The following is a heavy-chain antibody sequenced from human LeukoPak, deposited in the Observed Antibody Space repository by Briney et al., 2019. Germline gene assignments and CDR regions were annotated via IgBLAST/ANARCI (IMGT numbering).Heavy chain of an antibody. V-gene: IGHV3-30*18. D-gene: IGHD6-13*01. Sequence: GGSLRLSCAASGFTFSSYGMHWVRQAPGKGLEWVALISYDGSNKYYADSVKGRFTISRDNSKNTLYLQMNSLRAEDTAVYYCAKDLKAWLLAAAGTPGGYWGQGTLVAVSS. CDR3: AKDLKAWLLAAAGTPGGY. CDR1: GFTFSSYG. CDR2: ISYDGSNK. J-gene: IGHJ4*02.